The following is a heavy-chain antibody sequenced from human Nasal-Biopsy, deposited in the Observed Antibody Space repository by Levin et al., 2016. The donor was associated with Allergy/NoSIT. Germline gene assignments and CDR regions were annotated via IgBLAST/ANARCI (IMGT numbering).Heavy chain of an antibody. D-gene: IGHD5-24*01. Sequence: GESLKISCAASGFPFSDYYMAWIRQAPGKGLEWVSYIGTGTTYTKYADSVKGRFSISRDNAKNSLYLQMHSLRAGDTAVYYCARDAETATIRSPFYFDYWGQGILVTVSS. CDR2: IGTGTTYT. J-gene: IGHJ4*02. V-gene: IGHV3-11*05. CDR3: ARDAETATIRSPFYFDY. CDR1: GFPFSDYY.